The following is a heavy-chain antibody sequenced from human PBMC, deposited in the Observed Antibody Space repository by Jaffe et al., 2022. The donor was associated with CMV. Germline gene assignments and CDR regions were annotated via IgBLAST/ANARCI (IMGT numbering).Heavy chain of an antibody. J-gene: IGHJ2*01. V-gene: IGHV3-23*04. CDR3: AKVQGRGAGRGYWYFDL. CDR2: ISDSGGTT. D-gene: IGHD6-13*01. Sequence: QLVESGGGLVQPGGSLRLSCAASGFTFRTYAMFWVRQAPGKGLEWVSGISDSGGTTYYADSVKGRFTMSRDNSKNTLYVQMNSLRAEDTAIYYCAKVQGRGAGRGYWYFDLWGRGTLVTVSA. CDR1: GFTFRTYA.